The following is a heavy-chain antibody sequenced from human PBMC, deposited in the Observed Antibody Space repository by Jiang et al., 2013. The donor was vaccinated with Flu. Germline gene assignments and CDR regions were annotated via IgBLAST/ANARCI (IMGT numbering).Heavy chain of an antibody. CDR1: GYTFTSYG. D-gene: IGHD3-22*01. CDR2: ISAYNGNT. V-gene: IGHV1-18*01. CDR3: AREDSSSWATYYYDSSGYPMGYYFDY. J-gene: IGHJ4*02. Sequence: SGAEVKKPGASVKVSCKASGYTFTSYGISWVRQAPGQGLEWMGWISAYNGNTNYAQKLQGRVTMTTDTSTSTAYMELRSLRSDDTAVYYCAREDSSSWATYYYDSSGYPMGYYFDYWGQGTLVTVSS.